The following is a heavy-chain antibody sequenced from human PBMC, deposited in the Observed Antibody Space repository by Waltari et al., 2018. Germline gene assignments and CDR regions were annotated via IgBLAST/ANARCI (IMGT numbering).Heavy chain of an antibody. Sequence: QVQLVESGGGVVQPGRSLRPSCAASGFTFSSYGMHWARQAPGKGLEGVAVISYDGSNKYYADSVKGRFTISRDNSKNTLYLQMNSLRAEDTAVYYCAKAKDFWSCLLDYWGQGTLVTVSS. J-gene: IGHJ4*02. CDR2: ISYDGSNK. V-gene: IGHV3-30*18. D-gene: IGHD3-3*01. CDR1: GFTFSSYG. CDR3: AKAKDFWSCLLDY.